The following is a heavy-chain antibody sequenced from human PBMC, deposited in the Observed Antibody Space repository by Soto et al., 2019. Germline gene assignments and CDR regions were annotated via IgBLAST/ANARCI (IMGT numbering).Heavy chain of an antibody. D-gene: IGHD3-16*01. CDR3: ARARRFYDCCSYGNAKDSFDF. V-gene: IGHV1-2*02. J-gene: IGHJ3*01. CDR2: INPNSGGT. Sequence: SVKVACKAPGHTFTGYHMHWVRQAPGQALEWMGWINPNSGGTNYAQKFQGRVTKTRDTSISTAYMEVSRLRSNDTAVYYFARARRFYDCCSYGNAKDSFDFWGQGTMVTVSS. CDR1: GHTFTGYH.